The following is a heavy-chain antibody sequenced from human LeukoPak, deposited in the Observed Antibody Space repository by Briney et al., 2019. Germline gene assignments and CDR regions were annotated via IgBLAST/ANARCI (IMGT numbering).Heavy chain of an antibody. CDR2: IYYSGST. CDR1: GGSISSSSYY. J-gene: IGHJ5*02. Sequence: ASETLSLTCTVSGGSISSSSYYWGWIRQPPGKGLEWIGSIYYSGSTYYNPSLKSRVTISVDTSKNRFSLKLSSVTAADTAVYYCARILYSSSWYAWSWFDPWGQGTLVTVSS. CDR3: ARILYSSSWYAWSWFDP. V-gene: IGHV4-39*01. D-gene: IGHD6-13*01.